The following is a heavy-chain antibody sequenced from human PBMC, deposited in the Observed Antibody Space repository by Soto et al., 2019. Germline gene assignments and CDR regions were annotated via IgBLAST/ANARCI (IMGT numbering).Heavy chain of an antibody. CDR3: ARGGPMRSTEGSFFDY. CDR1: GGSTSSYY. CDR2: IYYSGST. V-gene: IGHV4-59*01. J-gene: IGHJ4*02. Sequence: SETLSLTCTVSGGSTSSYYWSWIRQPPGKGLEWIGYIYYSGSTNYNPSLKSRVTISVDTSKNQFSLKLSSVTAADTAVYYCARGGPMRSTEGSFFDYWGQGTLVTVSS.